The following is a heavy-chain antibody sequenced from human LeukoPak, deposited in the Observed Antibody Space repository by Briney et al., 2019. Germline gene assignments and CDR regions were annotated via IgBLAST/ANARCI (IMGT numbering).Heavy chain of an antibody. V-gene: IGHV3-30*04. CDR3: VRCDSYGSKAPDY. Sequence: PGRSLRLSCAASGFTFSSYAMHWVRQAPGKGLEWVAVISYDGSNKYYADSVKGRFTISRDNSKNTLYLQMNSLRAEDTAVYYCVRCDSYGSKAPDYWGQGALVIVSS. CDR1: GFTFSSYA. D-gene: IGHD4/OR15-4a*01. J-gene: IGHJ4*02. CDR2: ISYDGSNK.